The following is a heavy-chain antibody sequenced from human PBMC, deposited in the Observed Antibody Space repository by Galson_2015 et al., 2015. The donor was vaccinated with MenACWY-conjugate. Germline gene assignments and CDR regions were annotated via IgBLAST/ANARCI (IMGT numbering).Heavy chain of an antibody. CDR1: GFTFRSYG. D-gene: IGHD1-26*01. CDR3: ARDREISGHY. J-gene: IGHJ4*02. CDR2: ISYDGSNK. Sequence: SLRLSCAASGFTFRSYGMHWVRQAPGKGLEWVAVISYDGSNKYYADSVKGRFTISRDNAKNSLYLQMNSLRAEDTAVYYCARDREISGHYWGQGTLVTVSS. V-gene: IGHV3-30*03.